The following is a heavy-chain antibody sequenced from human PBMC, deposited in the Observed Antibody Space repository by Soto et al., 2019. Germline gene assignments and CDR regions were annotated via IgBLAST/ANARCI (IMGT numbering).Heavy chain of an antibody. CDR3: AYPPSDFGSGYYYYGMAV. J-gene: IGHJ6*02. D-gene: IGHD3-3*01. Sequence: SLSCAASGFTFSSYWMSWVRQAPGKGLEWVSAISGSGGSTYYADSVKGRFTISRDNSKNTLYLQMNSLRAEDTAVYYCAYPPSDFGSGYYYYGMAVRGHGTTVTV. CDR2: ISGSGGST. CDR1: GFTFSSYW. V-gene: IGHV3-23*01.